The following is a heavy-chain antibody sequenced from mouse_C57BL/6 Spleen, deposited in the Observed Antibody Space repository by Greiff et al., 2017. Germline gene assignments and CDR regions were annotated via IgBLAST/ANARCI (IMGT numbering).Heavy chain of an antibody. D-gene: IGHD2-2*01. J-gene: IGHJ3*01. Sequence: QVQLQQSGAELVRPGSSVKLSCKASGYTFTSYWMHWVKQRPIQGLEWIGNIDPSDSETHYNQKFKDKATLTVDKSSSTAYMQLSSLTSEDSAVYYCATLSTMVTSDWGQGTLVTVSA. CDR3: ATLSTMVTSD. CDR1: GYTFTSYW. CDR2: IDPSDSET. V-gene: IGHV1-52*01.